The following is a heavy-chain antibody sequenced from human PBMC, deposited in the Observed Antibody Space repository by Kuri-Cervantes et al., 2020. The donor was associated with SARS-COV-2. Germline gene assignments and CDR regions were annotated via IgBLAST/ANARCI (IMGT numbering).Heavy chain of an antibody. CDR2: ISYDAYNK. D-gene: IGHD6-13*01. Sequence: GESLKISCAASGFTFSHYGMHWVRQAPGKGLEWVAVISYDAYNKYHADSVKGRFTISRDSSKSTLYLQMNSLRTDDTAVYYYAKMWGSGAIAAAGYDYWGQGTLVPSPQ. J-gene: IGHJ4*02. CDR1: GFTFSHYG. CDR3: AKMWGSGAIAAAGYDY. V-gene: IGHV3-30*18.